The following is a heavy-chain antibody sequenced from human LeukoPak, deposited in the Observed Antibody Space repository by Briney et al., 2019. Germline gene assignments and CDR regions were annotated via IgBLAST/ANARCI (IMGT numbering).Heavy chain of an antibody. J-gene: IGHJ4*02. CDR2: INWNGGST. CDR1: GFTFGNYG. D-gene: IGHD4-17*01. V-gene: IGHV3-20*04. Sequence: GGSLRLSCAASGFTFGNYGMSWVRQAPGKGLEWVSGINWNGGSTGYADSVEGRFTISRDNAKNSQYLQMNSLRAEDTAVYYCAKDHRTTVTPRVYWGQGTLVTVSS. CDR3: AKDHRTTVTPRVY.